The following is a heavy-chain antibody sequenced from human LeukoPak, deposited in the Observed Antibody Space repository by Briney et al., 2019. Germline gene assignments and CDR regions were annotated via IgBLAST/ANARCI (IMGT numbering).Heavy chain of an antibody. CDR1: GFTFSSYS. D-gene: IGHD6-13*01. CDR2: ISSSSYI. CDR3: ARVHIAAALDY. J-gene: IGHJ4*02. Sequence: GGSLRLSCAASGFTFSSYSMNWVRQAPGKGLEWVSSISSSSYIYYADSVKGRFTISRDNAKNSLYLQMNSLRAEDTAVYYCARVHIAAALDYWGQGTLVTVPS. V-gene: IGHV3-21*01.